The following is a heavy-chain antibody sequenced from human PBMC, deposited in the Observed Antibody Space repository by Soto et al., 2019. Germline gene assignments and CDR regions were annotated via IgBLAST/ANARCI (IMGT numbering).Heavy chain of an antibody. CDR2: VNPNTGNT. J-gene: IGHJ5*01. CDR1: GYTFRSYD. CDR3: ARAYGAGSFDF. V-gene: IGHV1-8*01. D-gene: IGHD3-10*01. Sequence: QVQLVQSGAEVKKPGASVKVSCTGSGYTFRSYDIHWVRQATGQGLEWMGWVNPNTGNTGYAQKCQGRVTMPRNMSKSSAYMEVNSLTSEETSIYYCARAYGAGSFDFWGQGTLVSVS.